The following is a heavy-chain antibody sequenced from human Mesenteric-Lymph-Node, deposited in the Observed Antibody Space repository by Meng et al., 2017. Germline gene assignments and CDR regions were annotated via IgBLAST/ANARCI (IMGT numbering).Heavy chain of an antibody. D-gene: IGHD1-26*01. CDR3: ERDTRGKWELRY. CDR2: MDDRGTT. Sequence: QWQESGPGLVKPAQTLSCTGTGYGDCISSGDQDWSRSPQRQGKGLMGIGYMDDRGTTFSNPYPKSRVTISVDTYKNPFSLKLSSVTAADTDVYYCERDTRGKWELRYWGQGTLVTVSS. J-gene: IGHJ4*02. V-gene: IGHV4-30-4*08. CDR1: GDCISSGDQD.